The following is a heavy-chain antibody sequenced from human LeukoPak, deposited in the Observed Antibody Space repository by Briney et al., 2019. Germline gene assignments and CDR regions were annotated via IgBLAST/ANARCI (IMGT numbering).Heavy chain of an antibody. D-gene: IGHD4-23*01. CDR1: GGSISSYY. Sequence: PSETLSLTFTVSGGSISSYYWSWIRQPAGKGLEWIGRIYTSGSTNYNPSLKSRVTMSVDTSKNQFSLKLSSVTAADTAVYYCARDRTPGYGGPQGDAFDIWGQGTMVTVSS. CDR3: ARDRTPGYGGPQGDAFDI. V-gene: IGHV4-4*07. J-gene: IGHJ3*02. CDR2: IYTSGST.